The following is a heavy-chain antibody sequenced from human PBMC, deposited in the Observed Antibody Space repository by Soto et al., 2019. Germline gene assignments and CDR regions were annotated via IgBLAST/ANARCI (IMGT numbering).Heavy chain of an antibody. J-gene: IGHJ6*02. CDR1: GFTVSSFG. Sequence: PGGSLRLSCSGSGFTVSSFGMHWVRQAPGKGLEHVSTLSSNGIGTYYADSVNGRFTFSRDTSKNTLYLQMSSLRTEDTAVYYCVKDMGQAAVGIRYPYGLDVWGLGTTVTVSS. CDR2: LSSNGIGT. D-gene: IGHD6-13*01. V-gene: IGHV3-64D*06. CDR3: VKDMGQAAVGIRYPYGLDV.